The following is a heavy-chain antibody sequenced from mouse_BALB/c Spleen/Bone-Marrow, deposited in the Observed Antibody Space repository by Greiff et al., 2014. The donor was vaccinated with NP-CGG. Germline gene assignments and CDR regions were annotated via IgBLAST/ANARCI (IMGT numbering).Heavy chain of an antibody. CDR2: ISSGSSNI. Sequence: EVKLVESGGGLVQPGGSRKLSCAASGFTFSSFGMHWVRQAPEKGLEWVAYISSGSSNIHFADTVKGRFTISRDNPKNSLILQMTSLRSEDTAMYYCVRGKLGRRYYYAMDYWGQGTSVTVSS. J-gene: IGHJ4*01. D-gene: IGHD4-1*01. CDR1: GFTFSSFG. V-gene: IGHV5-17*02. CDR3: VRGKLGRRYYYAMDY.